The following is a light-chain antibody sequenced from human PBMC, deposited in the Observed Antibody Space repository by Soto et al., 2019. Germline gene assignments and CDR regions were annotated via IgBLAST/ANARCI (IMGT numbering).Light chain of an antibody. CDR2: KAS. Sequence: IQMTQSPSTLSASVGDRVAITCRASQSIGIWLAWYQQKPGKATRFLIYKASSLESGGPSRFSGSGYGTEFTLTIGSLQPDDFATYYCQQYNAYSWTFGQGTKVEIK. V-gene: IGKV1-5*03. CDR3: QQYNAYSWT. CDR1: QSIGIW. J-gene: IGKJ1*01.